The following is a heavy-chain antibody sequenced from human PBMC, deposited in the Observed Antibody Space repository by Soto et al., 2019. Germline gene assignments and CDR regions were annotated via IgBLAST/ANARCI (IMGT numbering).Heavy chain of an antibody. CDR2: ISGSGSST. CDR1: GFTFSSYA. J-gene: IGHJ6*03. V-gene: IGHV3-23*01. CDR3: AKAPEYPNPLYYYYYYMDV. Sequence: GGSLRLSCAASGFTFSSYAMSWVRQAPGKGLEWVSAISGSGSSTYYADSVKGRFTISRDNSKNTLYLQMNSLRAEDTAVYYCAKAPEYPNPLYYYYYYMDVWGKGTTVTVSS.